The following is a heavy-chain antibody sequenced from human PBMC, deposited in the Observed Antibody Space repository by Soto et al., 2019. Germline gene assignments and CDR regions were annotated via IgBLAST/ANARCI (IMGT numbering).Heavy chain of an antibody. Sequence: EMQLVESGGGLVKPGGSLRLSCAASGFTFSNAWMSWVRQAPGKGLEWIGRIKGETDGGTTDYAAPVKGRFTISRDHSKHPLHLHMNSLKTEDTAVYYCTTGLSNGYYNFDYWGQGTPVTVSS. CDR2: IKGETDGGTT. CDR1: GFTFSNAW. V-gene: IGHV3-15*01. J-gene: IGHJ4*02. D-gene: IGHD3-22*01. CDR3: TTGLSNGYYNFDY.